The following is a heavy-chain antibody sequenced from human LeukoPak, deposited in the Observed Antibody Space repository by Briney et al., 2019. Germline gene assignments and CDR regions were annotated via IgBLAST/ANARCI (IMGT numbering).Heavy chain of an antibody. V-gene: IGHV1-69*13. CDR1: GGTFSSYA. CDR3: AIYERGYFDY. Sequence: SVNVSCKASGGTFSSYAISWVQQAPGQGLEWMGGIIPIFGTSNYAQKFQGRVTITADESTSTAYMELSSLRSEDTAAYYCAIYERGYFDYWGQGTLVTVSS. J-gene: IGHJ4*02. D-gene: IGHD5/OR15-5a*01. CDR2: IIPIFGTS.